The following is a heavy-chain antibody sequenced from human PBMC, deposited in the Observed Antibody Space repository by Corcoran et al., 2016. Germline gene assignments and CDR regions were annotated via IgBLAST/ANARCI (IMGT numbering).Heavy chain of an antibody. D-gene: IGHD3-16*01. CDR3: TRGIGGYGMDV. Sequence: EVQLVESGGDLVQPGGSLRLSCAASGFTFSDSAIRWVRQASGKGLEWVGRIRSRPNSYATAYAASLGGRFTISRDDSKNTAYLQMNSLKTEDTAVYYCTRGIGGYGMDVWGQGTTVTVSS. CDR2: IRSRPNSYAT. CDR1: GFTFSDSA. J-gene: IGHJ6*02. V-gene: IGHV3-73*02.